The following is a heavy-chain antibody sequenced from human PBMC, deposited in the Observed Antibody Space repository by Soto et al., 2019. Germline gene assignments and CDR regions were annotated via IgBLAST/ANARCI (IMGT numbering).Heavy chain of an antibody. CDR1: GDSIISSDFY. D-gene: IGHD3-3*02. CDR2: IFFLGSS. Sequence: SATLSLTCTVSGDSIISSDFYWGWVRQPPGNGLEWIGSIFFLGSSYYNPSLKSRVTMSVDTSKNQFSLRLRSVTAADTALYFCARHSLALRKNNWFDPWGQGIMVTVS. CDR3: ARHSLALRKNNWFDP. J-gene: IGHJ5*02. V-gene: IGHV4-39*01.